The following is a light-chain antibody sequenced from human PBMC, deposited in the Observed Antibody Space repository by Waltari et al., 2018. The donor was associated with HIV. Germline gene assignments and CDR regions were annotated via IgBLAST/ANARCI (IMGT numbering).Light chain of an antibody. Sequence: DIQMTQSPSSLSASVGDKVTITCRASEDIANYLNWYQQRSGEAPKLLIYSASSLESGAPSRFSGSGSATEFTLTVSGLQPEDSATYYCQQSYDNPKSFGQGTKLEIK. V-gene: IGKV1-39*01. CDR1: EDIANY. CDR2: SAS. J-gene: IGKJ2*03. CDR3: QQSYDNPKS.